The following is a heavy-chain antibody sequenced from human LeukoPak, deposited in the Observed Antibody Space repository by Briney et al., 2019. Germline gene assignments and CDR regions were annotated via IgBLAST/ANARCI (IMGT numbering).Heavy chain of an antibody. V-gene: IGHV3-23*01. J-gene: IGHJ4*02. CDR2: ISGSGGST. CDR3: AKDLRYSGSYYLDY. D-gene: IGHD1-26*01. Sequence: PGGSLRLSCAVSGFSVSNNYMSWVRQAPGKGLEWVSAISGSGGSTYYADSVKGRFTISRDNSKNTLYLQMNSLRAEDTAVYYCAKDLRYSGSYYLDYWGQGTLVTVSS. CDR1: GFSVSNNY.